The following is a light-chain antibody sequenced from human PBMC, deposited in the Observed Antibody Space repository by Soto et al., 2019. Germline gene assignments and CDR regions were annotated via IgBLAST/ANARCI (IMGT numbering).Light chain of an antibody. CDR3: QQLHSYPFT. Sequence: IVMRQSPATLSVSPGERATLSCRASQSLSNNLAWYQQKPGQAPRLLIYGVSARATGIPARFSGSGSGTDFTLTINSLQPEDFATYYCQQLHSYPFTFGQGTKVDIK. J-gene: IGKJ1*01. CDR2: GVS. V-gene: IGKV3D-15*01. CDR1: QSLSNN.